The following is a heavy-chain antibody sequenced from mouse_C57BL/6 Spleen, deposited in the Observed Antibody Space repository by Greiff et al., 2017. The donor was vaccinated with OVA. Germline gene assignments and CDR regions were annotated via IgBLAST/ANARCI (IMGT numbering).Heavy chain of an antibody. CDR3: ARRLYYGSSYGGFAY. Sequence: EVHLVESGGGLVKPGGSLKLSCAASGFTFSDYGMHWVRQAPEKGLEWVAYISSGSSTIYYADTVKGRFTISRDNAKNTLFLQMTSLRSEDTAMYYCARRLYYGSSYGGFAYWGQGTLVTVSA. J-gene: IGHJ3*01. D-gene: IGHD1-1*01. CDR2: ISSGSSTI. V-gene: IGHV5-17*01. CDR1: GFTFSDYG.